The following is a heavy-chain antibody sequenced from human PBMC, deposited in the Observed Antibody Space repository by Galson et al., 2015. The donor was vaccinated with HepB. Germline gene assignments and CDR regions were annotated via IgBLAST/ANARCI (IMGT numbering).Heavy chain of an antibody. CDR3: AKPQAGIAVANWYFDL. J-gene: IGHJ2*01. V-gene: IGHV3-30*18. D-gene: IGHD6-19*01. Sequence: SLRLSCAASGFTFSSYGMHWVRQAPGKGLEWVAVISYDGSNKYYADPVKGRFTISRDNSKNTLYLQMNSLRAEDTAVYYCAKPQAGIAVANWYFDLWGRGTLVTVSS. CDR1: GFTFSSYG. CDR2: ISYDGSNK.